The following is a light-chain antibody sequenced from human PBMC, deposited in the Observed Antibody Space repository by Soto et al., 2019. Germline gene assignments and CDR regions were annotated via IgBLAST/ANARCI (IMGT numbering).Light chain of an antibody. CDR3: QQYNSYPLT. Sequence: IQMTQSPSTLSASVGDRVTITCRASQSISSWLAWYQQKPGKAPKLLIYDASSLESGAPSRFSGSGSGTEFTLTISSLQPDDFATYYCQQYNSYPLTFGPGTKVDIK. J-gene: IGKJ3*01. CDR1: QSISSW. V-gene: IGKV1-5*01. CDR2: DAS.